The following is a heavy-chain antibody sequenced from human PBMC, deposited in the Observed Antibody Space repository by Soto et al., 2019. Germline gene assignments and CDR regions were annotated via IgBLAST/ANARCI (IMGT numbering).Heavy chain of an antibody. CDR3: VRDNGGY. CDR2: INSDGSG. J-gene: IGHJ4*02. Sequence: VQVVESGGGLVQPGGSLRLSCAASGFTFNRYPLYWVRQAAGKGLVWVSRINSDGSGFYADSVKGRFTISRDNAKDTLYLQMNSLRVEDTAGYFCVRDNGGYWGQGTLVTVSS. D-gene: IGHD2-8*01. V-gene: IGHV3-74*01. CDR1: GFTFNRYP.